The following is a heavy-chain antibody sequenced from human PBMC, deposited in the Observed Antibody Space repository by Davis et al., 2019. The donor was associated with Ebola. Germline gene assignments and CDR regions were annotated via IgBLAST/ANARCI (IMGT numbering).Heavy chain of an antibody. Sequence: ASVKVSCKASGYTFTSYYMHWVRQAPGQGLEWMGIINPSGGSTSYAQKFQGRVTMTRDTSTSTVYMELSSLRSEDTAVYYCARAPRRTEDLVHAMDVWGQGTTVTVSS. CDR2: INPSGGST. V-gene: IGHV1-46*01. CDR1: GYTFTSYY. CDR3: ARAPRRTEDLVHAMDV. J-gene: IGHJ6*02. D-gene: IGHD3/OR15-3a*01.